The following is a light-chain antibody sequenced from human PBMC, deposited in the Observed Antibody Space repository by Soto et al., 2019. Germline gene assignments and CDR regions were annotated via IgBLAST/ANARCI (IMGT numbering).Light chain of an antibody. J-gene: IGLJ1*01. CDR2: EVS. CDR3: SSYTSSSTQV. V-gene: IGLV2-14*01. Sequence: QSVLTQPASVSGSPGQSITISCTGTSSDVGGYNYVSWYQQLPGKVPKLMIYEVSNRPSGVSNRFSGSKSGNTASLTISGLQAEDDSDYYCSSYTSSSTQVFXTGTKRTGL. CDR1: SSDVGGYNY.